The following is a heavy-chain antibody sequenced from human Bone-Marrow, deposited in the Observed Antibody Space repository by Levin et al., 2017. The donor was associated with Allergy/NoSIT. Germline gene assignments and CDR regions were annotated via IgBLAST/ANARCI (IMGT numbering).Heavy chain of an antibody. J-gene: IGHJ4*02. CDR3: ARGLSTGADYYCDT. D-gene: IGHD1-14*01. V-gene: IGHV4-61*01. Sequence: SQTLSLTCSVSGESVRSGNNYWSWIRQTPGKGLEWIGYIHYSGSTLYNPSLKTGVIISLDMSKNQVSLKLTSVTAADTAVYFCARGLSTGADYYCDTWGQGTLVSVSS. CDR1: GESVRSGNNY. CDR2: IHYSGST.